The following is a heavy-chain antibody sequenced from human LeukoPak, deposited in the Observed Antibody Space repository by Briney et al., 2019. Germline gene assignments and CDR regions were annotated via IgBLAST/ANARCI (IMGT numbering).Heavy chain of an antibody. CDR2: VSAYNGNT. V-gene: IGHV1-18*01. CDR3: AGDAPRWRNAFDF. Sequence: GASVKVSCKASGYTFTSTGICWVRQAPGQGLEWMGWVSAYNGNTNYAQKFRGRVTMPIDTSTNTAYMELSSLRSDDTAVYFCAGDAPRWRNAFDFWGQGTMVTVSS. J-gene: IGHJ3*01. D-gene: IGHD4-23*01. CDR1: GYTFTSTG.